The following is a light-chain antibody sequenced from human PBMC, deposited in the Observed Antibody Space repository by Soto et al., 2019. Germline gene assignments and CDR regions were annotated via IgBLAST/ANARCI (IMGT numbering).Light chain of an antibody. Sequence: QTVVTQPPSVSGAPGQRVTISCTGSSSNIGAGYDVHWYQQLPGTAPKLLIYGNSNRPSGVPDRFSGSKSGTSASLAITGLQAEDEADYYCHSYDSSLSAHVVFGGGTKLTVL. CDR2: GNS. CDR1: SSNIGAGYD. J-gene: IGLJ2*01. V-gene: IGLV1-40*01. CDR3: HSYDSSLSAHVV.